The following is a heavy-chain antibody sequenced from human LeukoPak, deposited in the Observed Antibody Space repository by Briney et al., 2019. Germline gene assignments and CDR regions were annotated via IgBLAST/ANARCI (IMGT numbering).Heavy chain of an antibody. CDR1: GFTFSSYG. CDR2: IRYDGSNK. Sequence: GGSLRLSCAASGFTFSSYGMHWVRQAPGKGLEWVAFIRYDGSNKYYADSVKGRFTISRDNSKNTLYLQMNSLRAEDTAVYYCAKDTIDIAVVPAGPGNYYYYMDVWGKGTTVTISS. V-gene: IGHV3-30*02. J-gene: IGHJ6*03. D-gene: IGHD2-2*01. CDR3: AKDTIDIAVVPAGPGNYYYYMDV.